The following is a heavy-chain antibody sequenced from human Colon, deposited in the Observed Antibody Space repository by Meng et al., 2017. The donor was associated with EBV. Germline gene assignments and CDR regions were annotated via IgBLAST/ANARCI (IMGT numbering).Heavy chain of an antibody. J-gene: IGHJ4*02. CDR2: ISKMGDCI. V-gene: IGHV3-11*01. CDR3: ARDLGGPRDY. CDR1: VFNFNDYY. D-gene: IGHD6-25*01. Sequence: VEWGGGSFKPGGSLSPSCAASVFNFNDYYMTWSRQAPGKGLGWVAFISKMGDCISYAESVRGRFTISRDSATHSLYLQMNSLRAEDTAVYYCARDLGGPRDYWGQGTLVTVSS.